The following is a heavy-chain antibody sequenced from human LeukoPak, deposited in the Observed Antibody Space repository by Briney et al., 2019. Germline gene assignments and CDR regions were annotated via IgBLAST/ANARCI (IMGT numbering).Heavy chain of an antibody. V-gene: IGHV3-11*01. CDR2: ISSVGSTI. CDR1: GFTFSDYY. D-gene: IGHD2-2*01. J-gene: IGHJ4*02. Sequence: SGGSLRLSCAASGFTFSDYYMTWIRQAPGKGLEWVAYISSVGSTIYYADSVKGRFTISRDNAKNSLYLQMNSLRAEDTAVYYCARALGGYCSSTSCSHPHFDYWGQGTLVTVSS. CDR3: ARALGGYCSSTSCSHPHFDY.